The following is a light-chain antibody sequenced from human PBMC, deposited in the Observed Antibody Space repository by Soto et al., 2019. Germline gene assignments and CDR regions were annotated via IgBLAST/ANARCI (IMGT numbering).Light chain of an antibody. V-gene: IGLV2-14*01. CDR1: RSDIGRYNY. J-gene: IGLJ2*01. CDR2: EVS. Sequence: QSVLSQPASVSGSPGQSITISCTGTRSDIGRYNYVSWYQQHPGMAPQLLIYEVSDRPSGVSNRFSGSKSGNTASLTISGLQAEDEADYFCTSYTTTSAVIFGGGTQLTVL. CDR3: TSYTTTSAVI.